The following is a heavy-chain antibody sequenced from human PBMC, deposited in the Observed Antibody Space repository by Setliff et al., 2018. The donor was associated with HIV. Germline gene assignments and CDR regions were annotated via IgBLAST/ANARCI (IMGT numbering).Heavy chain of an antibody. V-gene: IGHV4-61*02. Sequence: SETLCLTCTVSGGSISSGSYYWNWIRQPAGKGLEWIGRIYTSGSTNYNPSLKSRVTISVDTSKNQFSLKLSSVTAADTAVYYCAREDYYYYGMDVWGQGTTVTVSS. CDR1: GGSISSGSYY. CDR2: IYTSGST. CDR3: AREDYYYYGMDV. J-gene: IGHJ6*02.